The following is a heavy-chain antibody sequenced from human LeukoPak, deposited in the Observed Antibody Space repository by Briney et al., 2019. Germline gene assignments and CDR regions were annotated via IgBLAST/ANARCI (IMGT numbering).Heavy chain of an antibody. CDR1: GGTFSSYA. V-gene: IGHV1-69*05. D-gene: IGHD3-9*01. CDR3: ARESKPYYDILTGSWRFDP. CDR2: IIPIFGTA. Sequence: ASVKVSCKASGGTFSSYAISWVRQAPGQGLEWMGRIIPIFGTANYAQKFQGRVTITTDESTSTAYMELSSLRSEDTAVYYCARESKPYYDILTGSWRFDPWGQGTLVTLSS. J-gene: IGHJ5*02.